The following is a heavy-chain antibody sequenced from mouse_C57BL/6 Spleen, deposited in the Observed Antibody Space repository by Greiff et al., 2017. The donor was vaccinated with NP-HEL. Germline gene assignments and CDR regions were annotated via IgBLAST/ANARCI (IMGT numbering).Heavy chain of an antibody. Sequence: VHVKQSGAELVRPGASVKLSCTASGFNIKDYYMHWVKQRPEQGLEWIGRIDPEDGDTEYAPKFQGKATMTADTSSNTAYLQLSSLTSEDTAVYYCTRRRGNYPYYFDDWGQGTTLTVSS. V-gene: IGHV14-1*01. CDR1: GFNIKDYY. CDR3: TRRRGNYPYYFDD. D-gene: IGHD2-1*01. J-gene: IGHJ2*01. CDR2: IDPEDGDT.